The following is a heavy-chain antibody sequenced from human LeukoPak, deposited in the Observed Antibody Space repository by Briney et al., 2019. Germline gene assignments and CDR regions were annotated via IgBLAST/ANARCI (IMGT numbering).Heavy chain of an antibody. CDR1: GFTFSSYE. Sequence: GGSLRLSCAASGFTFSSYEMNWVRQAPGKGLEWVSYISSSGSTIYYADSVKGRFTISRDNAKNSLYLQMNSLRAEDTAVYYCEGESIAVAGPALPFDYWGQGTMVTVSS. D-gene: IGHD6-19*01. CDR2: ISSSGSTI. CDR3: EGESIAVAGPALPFDY. V-gene: IGHV3-48*03. J-gene: IGHJ4*01.